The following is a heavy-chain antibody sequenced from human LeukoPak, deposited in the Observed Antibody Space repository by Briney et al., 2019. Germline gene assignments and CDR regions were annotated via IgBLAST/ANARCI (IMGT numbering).Heavy chain of an antibody. V-gene: IGHV1-18*01. D-gene: IGHD1-26*01. CDR2: ISAYNGNT. CDR3: ARVWELLRGSDAFDI. J-gene: IGHJ3*02. Sequence: GASVKLSSKASGYTFTSYGISWVRHAPGQGLERMGWISAYNGNTNYAQKLQGRVTMTTDTSTRTAYMELRSLRSDDTAVYYCARVWELLRGSDAFDIWGLGTMVTVSS. CDR1: GYTFTSYG.